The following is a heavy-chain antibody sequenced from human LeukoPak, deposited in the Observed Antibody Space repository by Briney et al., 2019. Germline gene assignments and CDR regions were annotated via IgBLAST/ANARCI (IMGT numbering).Heavy chain of an antibody. D-gene: IGHD3-3*01. V-gene: IGHV4-30-2*01. CDR2: IYHSGST. CDR3: ARAQRFVDY. J-gene: IGHJ4*02. Sequence: SQTLSLTCAVSVGSISSGGYSWSWIRQPPGKGLEWIGYIYHSGSTYYNPSLKSRVTISVDRSKNQFSLKLSSVIAADTAVYYCARAQRFVDYWGQGTLVTVSS. CDR1: VGSISSGGYS.